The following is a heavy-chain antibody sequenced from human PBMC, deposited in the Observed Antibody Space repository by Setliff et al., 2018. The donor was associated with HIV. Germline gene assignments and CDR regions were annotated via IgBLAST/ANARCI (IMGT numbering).Heavy chain of an antibody. Sequence: GASVKVSCKASVYTFTSYYLHWVRQAPGQGLEWMGMINPSGGSASYAQKFQGRVTMSRDTSTSTVYMELSSLRSEDTAVYYCARDYFDSSAYHYGFGAFDIWGQGTMVTVSS. CDR2: INPSGGSA. CDR3: ARDYFDSSAYHYGFGAFDI. V-gene: IGHV1-46*01. D-gene: IGHD3-22*01. J-gene: IGHJ3*02. CDR1: VYTFTSYY.